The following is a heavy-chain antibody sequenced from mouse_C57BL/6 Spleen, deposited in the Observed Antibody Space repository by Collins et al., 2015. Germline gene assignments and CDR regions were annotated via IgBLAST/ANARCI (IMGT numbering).Heavy chain of an antibody. CDR2: IYLGSGST. D-gene: IGHD2-5*01. V-gene: IGHV1-55*01. Sequence: QVQLQQPGAELVKPGASVKMSCKASGYTFTSYWITWVKQRPGQGLEWTGDIYLGSGSTNYNEKFKSKATLTVDTSSSTAYMQLSSLTSEDSAVYYCARNDYSNLAWFAYWGQGTLVTVSA. J-gene: IGHJ3*01. CDR1: GYTFTSYW. CDR3: ARNDYSNLAWFAY.